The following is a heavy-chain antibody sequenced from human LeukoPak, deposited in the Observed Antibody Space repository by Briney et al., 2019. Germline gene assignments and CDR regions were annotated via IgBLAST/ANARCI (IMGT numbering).Heavy chain of an antibody. Sequence: GGSLRLSCAASGFTFSRYRMNWVRQAPGKGLEWVSSITSSGSYIYHADSVKGRFTISRDNAKNLLYLQMNSLRAEDTAVYYCARDTDYYDSSGYYYYFDYWGQGTLVTVSS. D-gene: IGHD3-22*01. CDR1: GFTFSRYR. CDR2: ITSSGSYI. CDR3: ARDTDYYDSSGYYYYFDY. V-gene: IGHV3-21*01. J-gene: IGHJ4*02.